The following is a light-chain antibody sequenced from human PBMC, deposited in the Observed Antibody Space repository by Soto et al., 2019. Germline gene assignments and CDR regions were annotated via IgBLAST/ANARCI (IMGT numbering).Light chain of an antibody. CDR2: VAS. Sequence: EIVMTQSPATLSVSPGERATLSCRASQSVSSNLAWYQQKPGQTPKLLIYVASTRATGIPARFSGSGSGTKFPLPLRSLQSEDFAVYYCQQYNVWPLTFGGGTKVEFK. CDR3: QQYNVWPLT. V-gene: IGKV3-15*01. J-gene: IGKJ4*01. CDR1: QSVSSN.